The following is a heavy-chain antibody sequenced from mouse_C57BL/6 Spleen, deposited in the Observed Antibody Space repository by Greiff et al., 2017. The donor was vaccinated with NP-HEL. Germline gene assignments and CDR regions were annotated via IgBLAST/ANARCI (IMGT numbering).Heavy chain of an antibody. CDR1: GYAFSSYW. J-gene: IGHJ3*01. Sequence: VQLQQSGAELVKPGASVKISCKASGYAFSSYWMNWVKQRPGKGLEWIGQIYPGDGDTNYNGKFKGKATLTADKSSSTAYMQLSSLTSEDAAVYFCARSGNDDYDDPFFAYWGQGTLVTVSA. D-gene: IGHD2-4*01. CDR2: IYPGDGDT. CDR3: ARSGNDDYDDPFFAY. V-gene: IGHV1-80*01.